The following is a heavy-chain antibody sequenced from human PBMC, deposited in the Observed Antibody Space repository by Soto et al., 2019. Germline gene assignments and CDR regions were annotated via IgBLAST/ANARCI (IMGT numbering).Heavy chain of an antibody. CDR3: ARGSRLRNYYYSGMDV. J-gene: IGHJ6*02. V-gene: IGHV4-34*01. CDR1: GGSFSGYY. CDR2: INHSGST. D-gene: IGHD2-21*02. Sequence: PSETLSLTCAVYGGSFSGYYWSWIRQPPGKGLEWIGEINHSGSTNYNPSLKSRVTISVDTSKNQFSLKLSSVTAADTAVYYCARGSRLRNYYYSGMDVWAQGTTVTVSS.